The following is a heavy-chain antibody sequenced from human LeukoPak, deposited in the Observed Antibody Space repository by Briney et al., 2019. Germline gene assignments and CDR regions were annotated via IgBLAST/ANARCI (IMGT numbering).Heavy chain of an antibody. J-gene: IGHJ6*03. CDR2: IIPIFGTA. V-gene: IGHV1-69*05. CDR1: GGTFSSYA. D-gene: IGHD3-10*01. Sequence: SVKVSCKASGGTFSSYAISWVRQAPGQGLEWMGGIIPIFGTANYAQKFQGRVTITTDESTSTAYMELSSLRSEDTAVCYCARDKYYYGSGSYYYYMDVWGKGTTVTVSS. CDR3: ARDKYYYGSGSYYYYMDV.